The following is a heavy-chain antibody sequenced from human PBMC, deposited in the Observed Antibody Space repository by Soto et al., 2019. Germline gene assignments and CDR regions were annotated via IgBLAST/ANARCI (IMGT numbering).Heavy chain of an antibody. J-gene: IGHJ6*02. D-gene: IGHD3-10*01. CDR3: AKGLGGGSADTVHYYYGMDV. V-gene: IGHV3-30*18. Sequence: PGGSLRLSCAASGFTFSSYGMHWVRQAPGKGLEWVAVISYDGSNKYYADSVKGRFTISRDNSKNTLYLQMNSLRAEDTAVYYCAKGLGGGSADTVHYYYGMDVWGQGTTVTVSS. CDR1: GFTFSSYG. CDR2: ISYDGSNK.